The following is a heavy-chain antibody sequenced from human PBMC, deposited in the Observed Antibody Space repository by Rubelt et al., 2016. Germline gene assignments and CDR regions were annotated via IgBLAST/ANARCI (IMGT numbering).Heavy chain of an antibody. CDR2: IYSGGST. J-gene: IGHJ4*02. D-gene: IGHD3-10*01. CDR1: GFTVSSNY. V-gene: IGHV3-66*01. Sequence: EVQLVESGGGLVQPGGSLRLSCAASGFTVSSNYMSWVRQAPGKGLEWVSVIYSGGSTYYADSVKGRFTISRDNSKNTLYLQMNSLRAEDTAVYYCAIDNSGSGRLFDYWGQGTLVTVSP. CDR3: AIDNSGSGRLFDY.